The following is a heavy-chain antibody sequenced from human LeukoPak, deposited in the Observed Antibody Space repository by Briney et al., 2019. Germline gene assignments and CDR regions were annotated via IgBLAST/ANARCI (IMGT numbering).Heavy chain of an antibody. CDR1: GGTFSSYA. Sequence: ASVKVSCKASGGTFSSYAISWVRQAPGQGLEWMGGIIPIFGTANYAQKFQGRVTITADKSTSTAYMELSSPRSEDTAVYYCARAERRITMIVVANDAFDIWGQGTMVTVSS. D-gene: IGHD3-22*01. CDR2: IIPIFGTA. CDR3: ARAERRITMIVVANDAFDI. J-gene: IGHJ3*02. V-gene: IGHV1-69*06.